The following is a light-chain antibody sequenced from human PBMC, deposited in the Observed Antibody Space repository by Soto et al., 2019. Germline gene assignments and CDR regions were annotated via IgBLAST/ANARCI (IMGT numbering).Light chain of an antibody. V-gene: IGLV2-14*01. J-gene: IGLJ1*01. CDR2: DVI. CDR1: SSDVGGYNY. Sequence: QSALTQPASVSGSPGQSITISCTGTSSDVGGYNYVSWYQQHPGQAPKLMIYDVINRPSGVSNRFSGSRSGNTASLTISGLQTEDEADYYCSSYTSSSTLYVFGTGTKLTVL. CDR3: SSYTSSSTLYV.